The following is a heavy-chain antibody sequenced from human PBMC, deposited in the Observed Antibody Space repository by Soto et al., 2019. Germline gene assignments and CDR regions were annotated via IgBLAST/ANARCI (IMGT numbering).Heavy chain of an antibody. CDR2: MSGSGDDA. CDR1: GFTFSNSG. D-gene: IGHD3-3*01. V-gene: IGHV3-23*01. CDR3: AKKVTIYAVDPPDD. Sequence: GGSLRRSCAASGFTFSNSGMGWVRQAPGQGLEWVSVMSGSGDDAYYADSVKGRFTISRDNSKNTLYLQMNSLRAEDTAVYFCAKKVTIYAVDPPDDWGQGT. J-gene: IGHJ4*02.